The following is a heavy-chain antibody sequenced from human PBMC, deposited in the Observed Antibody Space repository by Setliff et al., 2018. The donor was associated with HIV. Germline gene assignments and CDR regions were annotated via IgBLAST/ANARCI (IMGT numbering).Heavy chain of an antibody. Sequence: GSLRLSCAASGFTFSSFSMHWVRQAPGKGLEWISYITSATNTVDYADSVKGRFTVSRDNAKNSLYLQMNNLTVEDTAVYFCAVAVLGTIGYWGQGTLVTVSS. V-gene: IGHV3-48*04. CDR1: GFTFSSFS. CDR2: ITSATNTV. CDR3: AVAVLGTIGY. D-gene: IGHD6-19*01. J-gene: IGHJ4*02.